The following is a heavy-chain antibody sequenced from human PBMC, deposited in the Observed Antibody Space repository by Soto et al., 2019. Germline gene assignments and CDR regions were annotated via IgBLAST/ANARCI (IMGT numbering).Heavy chain of an antibody. D-gene: IGHD3-22*01. Sequence: EVQLVESGGGLVQPGGSLRLSCAASGFTFSSYEMNWVGQAPGKGLEWVSYISSSVSNIYYADSVKGRFTISRDNDKNSLYLKMNSLRAEDTAVYYCARDRFYDSSGYYAGRDYWGQGTLVTVSS. CDR3: ARDRFYDSSGYYAGRDY. CDR1: GFTFSSYE. CDR2: ISSSVSNI. V-gene: IGHV3-48*03. J-gene: IGHJ4*02.